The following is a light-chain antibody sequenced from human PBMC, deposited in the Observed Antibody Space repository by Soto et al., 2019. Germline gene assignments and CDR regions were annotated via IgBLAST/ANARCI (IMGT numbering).Light chain of an antibody. Sequence: SYELTQPPSVSVAPGKTARITCGGNNIGSKSVHWYQQKPGQAPVLVIYYDSDRPSGIPERFSGSNSGNTATLTSSRVEAGDEADEYCQVWDSSTDHPVFGGGTQLTVL. CDR3: QVWDSSTDHPV. CDR2: YDS. J-gene: IGLJ7*01. V-gene: IGLV3-21*04. CDR1: NIGSKS.